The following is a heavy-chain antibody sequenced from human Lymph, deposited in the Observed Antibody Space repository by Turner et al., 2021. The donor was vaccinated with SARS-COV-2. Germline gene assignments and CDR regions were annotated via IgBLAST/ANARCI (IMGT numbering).Heavy chain of an antibody. D-gene: IGHD3-10*01. CDR2: IYSGGST. Sequence: EVQLVESGGGLVQPGGSLRLSCAASGLTVSSNYMNWVRQAPGKGLEWVSVIYSGGSTFYADSVKGRFTIFRDNSKNTLYLQMHSLRAEDTAVYYCARDFREGAFDIWGQGTMVTISS. CDR3: ARDFREGAFDI. J-gene: IGHJ3*02. V-gene: IGHV3-66*01. CDR1: GLTVSSNY.